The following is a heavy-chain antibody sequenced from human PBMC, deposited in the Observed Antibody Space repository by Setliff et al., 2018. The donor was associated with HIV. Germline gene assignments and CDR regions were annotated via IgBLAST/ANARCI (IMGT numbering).Heavy chain of an antibody. D-gene: IGHD2-21*02. V-gene: IGHV4-59*12. CDR1: GGSISGYY. CDR3: ATTYCRGADCPQMYDY. Sequence: ASETLSLTCTVSGGSISGYYWNWIRQPPGKGLEWIGYIYYSGSTNYSPSLKSRVTISVDTSKKQFSLKLSSVIAADTAVYYCATTYCRGADCPQMYDYWGQGTLVTVSS. CDR2: IYYSGST. J-gene: IGHJ4*02.